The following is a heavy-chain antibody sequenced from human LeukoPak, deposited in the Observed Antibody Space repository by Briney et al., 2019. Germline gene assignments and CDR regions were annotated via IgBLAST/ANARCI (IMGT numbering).Heavy chain of an antibody. CDR3: ARDPTRDDC. CDR1: GFTFTNYA. V-gene: IGHV3-69-1*01. CDR2: ITSGGNT. D-gene: IGHD2-21*01. J-gene: IGHJ4*02. Sequence: GGSLRLSCSATGFTFTNYALHWVRQAPGQGLEWVSSITSGGNTFYADSVKGRFTISRDNAKNSLYLQMNSLRAEDTAVYYCARDPTRDDCWGQGTLVTVSS.